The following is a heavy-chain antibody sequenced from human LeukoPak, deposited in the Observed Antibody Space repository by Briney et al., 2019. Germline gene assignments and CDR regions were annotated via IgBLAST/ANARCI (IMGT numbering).Heavy chain of an antibody. CDR3: ARALRMATIPGVNMNYFDY. D-gene: IGHD5-24*01. J-gene: IGHJ4*02. CDR1: GYTFTSYY. CDR2: INPIGGST. Sequence: ASVKVSCKASGYTFTSYYMHWVRQAPGQGLEWMGIINPIGGSTIYAQKFQGGVTMTRDTSTSTVYMELSSLRSEDTAVYYCARALRMATIPGVNMNYFDYWGQGTLVTVSS. V-gene: IGHV1-46*01.